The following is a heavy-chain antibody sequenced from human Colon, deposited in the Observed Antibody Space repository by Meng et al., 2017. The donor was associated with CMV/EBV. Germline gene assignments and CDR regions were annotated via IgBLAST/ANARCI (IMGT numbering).Heavy chain of an antibody. V-gene: IGHV1-69*10. D-gene: IGHD2-15*01. CDR2: IIPILGIE. CDR3: ARGGLVPATRRGGMDV. J-gene: IGHJ6*02. CDR1: GGTFSSYA. Sequence: SVKVSCKASGGTFSSYAISWVRQAPGQGLEWMGGIIPILGIENYAQKFQGRVTITADKSTSTAYMELSSLRSEDTAVYYCARGGLVPATRRGGMDVWGQGTTVTVSS.